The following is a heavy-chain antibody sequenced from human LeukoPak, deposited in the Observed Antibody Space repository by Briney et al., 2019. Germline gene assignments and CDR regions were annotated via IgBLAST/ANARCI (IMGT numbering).Heavy chain of an antibody. CDR2: IYQSGST. V-gene: IGHV4-30-2*06. CDR3: ARGSNYYYDSSGYYYGQGFFFDY. Sequence: SETLSLTCAVSGGSISSGGYSWNWIRQSPGKGLEWIGYIYQSGSTYYNPSLKSRVNISLDRSKNQFSLKLTSVTAADTAVYYCARGSNYYYDSSGYYYGQGFFFDYWGQGTLVTVSS. J-gene: IGHJ4*02. D-gene: IGHD3-22*01. CDR1: GGSISSGGYS.